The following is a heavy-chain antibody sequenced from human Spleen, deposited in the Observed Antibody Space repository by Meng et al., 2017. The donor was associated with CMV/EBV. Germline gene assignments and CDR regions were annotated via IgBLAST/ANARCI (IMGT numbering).Heavy chain of an antibody. CDR1: GGSISSYY. J-gene: IGHJ4*02. Sequence: GGSLRLSCTVSGGSISSYYWSWIRQAPGKGLEWVSSIGATAGGTYYADSVKGRFTISRDNSKNTLYLQMNSLRAEDTAVYYCARAYSSSSPDYWGQGTLVTVSS. D-gene: IGHD6-6*01. V-gene: IGHV3-23*01. CDR3: ARAYSSSSPDY. CDR2: IGATAGGT.